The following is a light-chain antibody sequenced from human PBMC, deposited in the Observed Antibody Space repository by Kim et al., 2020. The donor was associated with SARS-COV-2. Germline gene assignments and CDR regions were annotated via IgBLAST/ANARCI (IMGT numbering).Light chain of an antibody. CDR3: QVWDTGTIHVV. J-gene: IGLJ2*01. Sequence: SYELTQPPSVSVAPGKTATITCGGHNVGGKSGQWYQQKPGQAPVLVIYYDNGRPSGIPERFSGSNSGNTATLTVTRVEAGDEADYYCQVWDTGTIHVVFGGGTKVTVL. CDR2: YDN. V-gene: IGLV3-21*04. CDR1: NVGGKS.